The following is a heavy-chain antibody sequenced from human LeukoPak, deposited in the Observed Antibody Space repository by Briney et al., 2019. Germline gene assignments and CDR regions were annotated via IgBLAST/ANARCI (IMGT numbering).Heavy chain of an antibody. D-gene: IGHD5-24*01. V-gene: IGHV3-48*03. CDR3: ARERWLRKLGGLFDI. Sequence: GGSLRLSCAASGFTFSSYEMNWVRQAPGKGLEWVSYISSSGSTIYYADSVKGRFTISRDNAKNSLYLQMNSLRAEDTAVYYCARERWLRKLGGLFDIWGQGTMVTVSS. J-gene: IGHJ3*02. CDR2: ISSSGSTI. CDR1: GFTFSSYE.